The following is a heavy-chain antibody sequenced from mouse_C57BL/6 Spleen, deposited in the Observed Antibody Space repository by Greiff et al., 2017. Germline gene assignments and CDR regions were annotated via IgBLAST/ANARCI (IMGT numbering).Heavy chain of an antibody. V-gene: IGHV1-69*01. CDR3: AREGYGNYKGLFDY. D-gene: IGHD2-1*01. CDR1: GYTFTSYW. CDR2: IDPSDSYT. Sequence: VQLQQPGAELVMPGASVKLSCKASGYTFTSYWMHWVKQSPGQGLEWIGEIDPSDSYTNYNQKFKGKSTLTVDKSSSTAYMQLSSLTSEDSAVYYCAREGYGNYKGLFDYWGQGTTLTVSS. J-gene: IGHJ2*01.